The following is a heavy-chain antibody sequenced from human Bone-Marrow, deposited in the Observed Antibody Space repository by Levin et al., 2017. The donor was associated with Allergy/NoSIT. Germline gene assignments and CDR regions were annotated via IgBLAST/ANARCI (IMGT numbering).Heavy chain of an antibody. J-gene: IGHJ3*02. D-gene: IGHD2-15*01. CDR3: PRQSSLGFCSGVICYSHGLDAFDI. CDR2: ISYSGNT. V-gene: IGHV4-39*06. CDR1: GGSISRSGVY. Sequence: SQTLSLTCTVSGGSISRSGVYWAWIRQSPGKGLEYIARISYSGNTYFNPSLRNRVRISLDTSKDQFTLRLNSVTAADTAVYFCPRQSSLGFCSGVICYSHGLDAFDIWGQGTLVLVSS.